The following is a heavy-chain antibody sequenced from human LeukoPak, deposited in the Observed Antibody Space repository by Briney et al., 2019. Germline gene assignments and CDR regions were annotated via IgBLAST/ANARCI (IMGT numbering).Heavy chain of an antibody. Sequence: QPGGSLRLSCATSGFTFNIFAMTRVRQAPGKGLEWVSTIGGGDTYYSGSVKGRFTISRDDSKNTVYLQMNSLRAEDTAVYYCAKDWIPYNRVFDCFDFWGQGTLVTVSS. CDR3: AKDWIPYNRVFDCFDF. CDR2: IGGGDT. D-gene: IGHD2-21*01. V-gene: IGHV3-23*01. J-gene: IGHJ4*02. CDR1: GFTFNIFA.